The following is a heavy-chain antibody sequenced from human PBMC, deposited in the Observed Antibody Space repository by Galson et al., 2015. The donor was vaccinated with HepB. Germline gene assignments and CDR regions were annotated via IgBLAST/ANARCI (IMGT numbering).Heavy chain of an antibody. CDR2: ISSDGTRP. CDR1: GFTFSRFP. J-gene: IGHJ6*02. Sequence: SLRLSCAASGFTFSRFPMNWARQAPGKGLEWVSYISSDGTRPHYADSVKVRFTISSDNAKDSLYLQMNSLRAEDTAVYYCEYGMDVWGQGTTVTVSS. CDR3: EYGMDV. V-gene: IGHV3-48*04. D-gene: IGHD2/OR15-2a*01.